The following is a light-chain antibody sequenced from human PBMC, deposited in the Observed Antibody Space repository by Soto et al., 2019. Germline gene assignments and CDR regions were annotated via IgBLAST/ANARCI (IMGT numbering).Light chain of an antibody. CDR1: QSVDSY. V-gene: IGKV3-11*01. CDR3: QQFDNVPLT. J-gene: IGKJ4*01. Sequence: IVLTQSPATLSLSPGERATLSCRASQSVDSYLAWYQQKVGQAPRLLIYDASNRATGIPSRFSGSGSGTDFTLTITSLQPEDIATYYCQQFDNVPLTFGGGTKVDNK. CDR2: DAS.